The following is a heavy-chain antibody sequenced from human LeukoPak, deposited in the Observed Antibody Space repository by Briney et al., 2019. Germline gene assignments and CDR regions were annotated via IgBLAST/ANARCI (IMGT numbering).Heavy chain of an antibody. CDR3: AREHTMAGTTFFYYYGMDV. CDR2: IKQDGSEK. V-gene: IGHV3-7*04. J-gene: IGHJ6*02. CDR1: GFIFRSYW. D-gene: IGHD2/OR15-2a*01. Sequence: GGSLRLSCAASGFIFRSYWMSWVRQAPGQGLEWVANIKQDGSEKNYVDSVKGRFTISRDNAKNSLCLQMNSLRAEDTAVYYCAREHTMAGTTFFYYYGMDVWGQGTTVTVSS.